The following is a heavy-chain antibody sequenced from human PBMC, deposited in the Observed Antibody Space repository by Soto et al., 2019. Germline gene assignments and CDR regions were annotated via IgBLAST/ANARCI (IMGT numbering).Heavy chain of an antibody. Sequence: GGSLRLSCAASGFTFSSYAMHWVRQAPGKGLEWVAVISYDGSNKYYADSVKGRFTISRDNSKNTLYLQMNSLRAEDTAVYYCARVPPFTIFGGWLDYWGQGTLVTVSS. V-gene: IGHV3-30-3*01. D-gene: IGHD3-3*01. CDR1: GFTFSSYA. J-gene: IGHJ4*02. CDR3: ARVPPFTIFGGWLDY. CDR2: ISYDGSNK.